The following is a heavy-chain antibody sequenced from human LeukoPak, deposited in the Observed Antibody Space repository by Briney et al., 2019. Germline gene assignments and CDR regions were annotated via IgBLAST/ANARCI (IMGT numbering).Heavy chain of an antibody. J-gene: IGHJ4*02. D-gene: IGHD3-22*01. V-gene: IGHV4-39*07. CDR1: GGSIISSNYY. Sequence: PSETLSLTCTVSGGSIISSNYYWGWIRQPPGKGLEWIGSIYYSGSTYYNPSLKSRVTISVDTSKNQFSLKLSSVTAADTAVYYCARDNYYYDSSGYPLDYWGQGTLVTVSS. CDR2: IYYSGST. CDR3: ARDNYYYDSSGYPLDY.